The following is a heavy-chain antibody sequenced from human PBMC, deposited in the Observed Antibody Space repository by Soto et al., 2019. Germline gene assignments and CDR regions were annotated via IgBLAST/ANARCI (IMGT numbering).Heavy chain of an antibody. J-gene: IGHJ3*02. V-gene: IGHV1-69*04. CDR3: ARDRSPASITGRDAFDI. Sequence: SVKVSCKASGGTFSSYTISWVRQAPGQGLEWMGRIIPILGIANYAQKFQGRVTITADKSTSTAYMELSGLRSEDTAVYYCARDRSPASITGRDAFDIWGQGTMVTVSS. CDR2: IIPILGIA. CDR1: GGTFSSYT. D-gene: IGHD2-2*01.